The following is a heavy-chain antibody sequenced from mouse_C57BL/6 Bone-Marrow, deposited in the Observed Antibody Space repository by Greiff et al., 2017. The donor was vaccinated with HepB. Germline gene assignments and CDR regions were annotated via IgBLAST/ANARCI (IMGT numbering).Heavy chain of an antibody. J-gene: IGHJ4*01. Sequence: VQLQQSGAELVRPGPSVKVSCKASGYAFTNYLIEWVKQRPGQGLEWIGVINPGSGGTNYNEKFKGKATLTADKSSSTAYMQLSSLTSEDSAVYFCAITGNAMDYWGQGTSVTVSS. CDR3: AITGNAMDY. CDR2: INPGSGGT. CDR1: GYAFTNYL. D-gene: IGHD4-1*01. V-gene: IGHV1-54*01.